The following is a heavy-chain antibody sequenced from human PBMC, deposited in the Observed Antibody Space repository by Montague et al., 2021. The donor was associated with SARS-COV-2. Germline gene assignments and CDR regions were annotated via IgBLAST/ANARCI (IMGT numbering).Heavy chain of an antibody. Sequence: SLRLSCAASGCTFSNYFMNWVRQAPGQGLEWVSSLSGSSTHKYYSDPLKGRFTISRDNAKNSLYLQINSLRAEDTAVYYCARGYLDVWSGNHYGMDVWGQGTTVTVSS. CDR1: GCTFSNYF. CDR2: LSGSSTHK. CDR3: ARGYLDVWSGNHYGMDV. V-gene: IGHV3-21*01. J-gene: IGHJ6*02. D-gene: IGHD3-3*01.